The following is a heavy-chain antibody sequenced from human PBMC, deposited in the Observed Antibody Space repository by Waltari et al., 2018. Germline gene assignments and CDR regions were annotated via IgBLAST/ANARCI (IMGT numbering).Heavy chain of an antibody. Sequence: QVQLQESGPSLLKPSETLSLICTVSGGSISGFYWSWVRQPPGKGLDWIGYIYYTGSTNFNPSLKSRVTMSVDTSKNHLFLKLSSVTAADTAFFYCARVGGGDWEWFDPWGQGTLVTVSS. V-gene: IGHV4-59*01. J-gene: IGHJ5*02. D-gene: IGHD2-21*02. CDR2: IYYTGST. CDR1: GGSISGFY. CDR3: ARVGGGDWEWFDP.